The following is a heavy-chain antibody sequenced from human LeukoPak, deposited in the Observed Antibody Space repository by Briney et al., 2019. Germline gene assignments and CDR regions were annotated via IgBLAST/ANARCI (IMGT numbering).Heavy chain of an antibody. D-gene: IGHD1-26*01. CDR3: ARAIVGARGLYYFDY. Sequence: ASVKVSCKASGYTFTSYHMHWVRQAPGQGLEWMGIINPSGGTNYAQKFQGRVTMTRDTSISTAYMELSRLRSDDTAVYYCARAIVGARGLYYFDYWGQGTLVTVSS. CDR2: INPSGGT. V-gene: IGHV1-2*02. J-gene: IGHJ4*02. CDR1: GYTFTSYH.